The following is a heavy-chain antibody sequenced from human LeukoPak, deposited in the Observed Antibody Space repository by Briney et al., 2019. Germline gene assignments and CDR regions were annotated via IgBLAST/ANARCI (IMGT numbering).Heavy chain of an antibody. V-gene: IGHV4-34*01. CDR3: ARVSGWYRPAYYFDY. CDR2: INHSGST. Sequence: KASETLSLTCAVYGGSFSGYYWSWIRQPPGKGLEWIGEINHSGSTNYNPSLKSRVTISVDTSKNQFSLKLSSVTAADTAVYYCARVSGWYRPAYYFDYWGQGTLVTVSP. J-gene: IGHJ4*02. CDR1: GGSFSGYY. D-gene: IGHD6-19*01.